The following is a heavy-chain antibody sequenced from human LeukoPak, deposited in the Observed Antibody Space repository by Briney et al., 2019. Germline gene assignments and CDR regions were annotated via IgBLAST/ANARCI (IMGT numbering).Heavy chain of an antibody. J-gene: IGHJ4*02. Sequence: GGSLRLSCAASAFTFTNYGIHWVRQAPGKGLEWVAFIHYDGSNKDFADSVKGRFTISRDNSNHTVFLQMNSLRAEDTAVYYCANLGLESFDYWGQGTPVIVSS. V-gene: IGHV3-30*02. D-gene: IGHD1-1*01. CDR3: ANLGLESFDY. CDR1: AFTFTNYG. CDR2: IHYDGSNK.